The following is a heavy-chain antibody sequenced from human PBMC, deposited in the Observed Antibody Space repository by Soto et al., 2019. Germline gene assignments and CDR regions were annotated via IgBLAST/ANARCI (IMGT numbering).Heavy chain of an antibody. CDR2: IYPGDSDT. V-gene: IGHV5-51*01. Sequence: PGESLKISCKGSGYSFTSYWIGWVRQMPGKGLEWMGIIYPGDSDTRYSPSFQGQVTISADKSISTAYLQWSSLKASDTAMYYCARQGSLGYYYYGMDVWGQGTTVTVSS. CDR3: ARQGSLGYYYYGMDV. D-gene: IGHD2-15*01. J-gene: IGHJ6*02. CDR1: GYSFTSYW.